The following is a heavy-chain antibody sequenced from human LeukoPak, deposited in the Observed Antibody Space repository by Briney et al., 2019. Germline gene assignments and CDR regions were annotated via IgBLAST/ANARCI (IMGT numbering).Heavy chain of an antibody. CDR3: ARAPLWESQNAFDI. CDR2: ISYDGSNK. D-gene: IGHD1-26*01. J-gene: IGHJ3*02. Sequence: GGSLRLSCAASGFTFSSYGMHWVRQAPGKGLEWVAVISYDGSNKYYADSVKGRFTISRDNSKNTLYLQMNSLRAEDTAVYYCARAPLWESQNAFDIWGQGTMVTVSS. V-gene: IGHV3-30*05. CDR1: GFTFSSYG.